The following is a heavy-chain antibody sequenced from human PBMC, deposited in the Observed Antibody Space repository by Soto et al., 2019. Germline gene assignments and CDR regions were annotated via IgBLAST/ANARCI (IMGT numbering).Heavy chain of an antibody. Sequence: HPGGSLRLSCAASGFTFSSYSMNWVRQAPGKGLEWVSYISSSSSTIYYADSVKGRFTISRDNAKNSLYLQMNSLRDEDTAVYYCIASEGGSGYYYDVYFDYWGQGTLVTVSS. V-gene: IGHV3-48*02. CDR2: ISSSSSTI. CDR3: IASEGGSGYYYDVYFDY. D-gene: IGHD3-22*01. J-gene: IGHJ4*02. CDR1: GFTFSSYS.